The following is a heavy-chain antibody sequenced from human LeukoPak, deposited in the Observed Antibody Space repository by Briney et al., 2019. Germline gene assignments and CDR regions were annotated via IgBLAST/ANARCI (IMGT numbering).Heavy chain of an antibody. Sequence: ASVKVSCKASGYTFTSYGISWVRQAPGQGLEWMGWISAYNGNTNYAQKLQVRVTMTTDTSTSTAYMELRSLRSDDTAVYYCARDLGNSGYDSPSHYYYYGMDVWGQGTTVTVSS. CDR3: ARDLGNSGYDSPSHYYYYGMDV. CDR2: ISAYNGNT. V-gene: IGHV1-18*01. J-gene: IGHJ6*02. D-gene: IGHD5-12*01. CDR1: GYTFTSYG.